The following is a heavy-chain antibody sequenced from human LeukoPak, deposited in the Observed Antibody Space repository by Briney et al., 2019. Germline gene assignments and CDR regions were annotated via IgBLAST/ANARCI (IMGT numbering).Heavy chain of an antibody. CDR3: ARDSAIAAAGSDY. V-gene: IGHV3-7*01. CDR1: GFTFSTYW. Sequence: PGGSLRLSCAASGFTFSTYWISWVRQAPGKGLEWVANIKEDGSENYYVDSVRGRFTISRDNAKNSLYLQMNSLRAEDTAIYYCARDSAIAAAGSDYWGQGTLVTVSS. D-gene: IGHD6-13*01. CDR2: IKEDGSEN. J-gene: IGHJ4*02.